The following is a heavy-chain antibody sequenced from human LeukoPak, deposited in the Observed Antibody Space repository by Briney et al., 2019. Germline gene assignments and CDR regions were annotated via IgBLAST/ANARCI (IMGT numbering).Heavy chain of an antibody. CDR3: ARGHCSSTSCYVVDY. V-gene: IGHV4-34*01. Sequence: SETPSLTCAVYGGSFSGYYWSWIRQPPGKGLEWIGEINHSGSTNYNPSLKSRVTISVDTSKNQFSLKLSSVTAADTAVYYCARGHCSSTSCYVVDYWGQGTLVTVSS. CDR1: GGSFSGYY. D-gene: IGHD2-2*01. J-gene: IGHJ4*02. CDR2: INHSGST.